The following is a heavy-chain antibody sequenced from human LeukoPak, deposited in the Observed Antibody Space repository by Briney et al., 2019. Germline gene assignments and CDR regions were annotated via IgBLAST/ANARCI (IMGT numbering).Heavy chain of an antibody. J-gene: IGHJ3*02. CDR1: GGSISSSSYY. Sequence: SGTLSLTCTVSGGSISSSSYYWGWIRQPPGKGLEWIGSIYYSGSTYYNPSLKSRVTISVDTSKNQFSLKLSSVTAADTAVYYCARRERDAFDIWGQGTMVTVSS. CDR3: ARRERDAFDI. CDR2: IYYSGST. V-gene: IGHV4-39*01.